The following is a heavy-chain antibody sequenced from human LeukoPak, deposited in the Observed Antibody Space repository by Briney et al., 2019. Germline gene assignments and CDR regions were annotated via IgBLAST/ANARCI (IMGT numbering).Heavy chain of an antibody. Sequence: GGSLRLSCAASGFTFSRYSMNWVRQAPGKGLEWVSYISTSSTSKYYADSVQGRFTISRDNAKNSLYLQMNSLRDEDTAVYYCARDFFTWEHGAFDIWGQGTMVTVSS. V-gene: IGHV3-48*02. J-gene: IGHJ3*02. CDR1: GFTFSRYS. CDR2: ISTSSTSK. CDR3: ARDFFTWEHGAFDI. D-gene: IGHD1-26*01.